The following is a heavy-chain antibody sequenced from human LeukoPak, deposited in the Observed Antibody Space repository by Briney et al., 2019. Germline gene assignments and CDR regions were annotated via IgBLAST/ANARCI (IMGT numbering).Heavy chain of an antibody. D-gene: IGHD2-15*01. Sequence: PGRSLRLSCAASGFTFSSYAMHWVRQAPGKGLEWVAVISYDGSNKYYADSVKGRFTISRDNSKNTLYLQMNSLRAEDTAVYYCAREGYCNAGSCFRRFDPWGQGTLVTVSS. CDR2: ISYDGSNK. V-gene: IGHV3-30*04. J-gene: IGHJ5*02. CDR1: GFTFSSYA. CDR3: AREGYCNAGSCFRRFDP.